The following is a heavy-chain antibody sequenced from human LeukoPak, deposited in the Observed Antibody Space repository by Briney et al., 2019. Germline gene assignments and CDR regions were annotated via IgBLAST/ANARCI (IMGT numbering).Heavy chain of an antibody. V-gene: IGHV4-4*07. CDR3: ARHNYFGSGSYNIDY. CDR1: GGSISSYY. J-gene: IGHJ4*02. CDR2: IYISGST. Sequence: PSETLSLTCTVSGGSISSYYWSWIRQPAGKGLEWIGRIYISGSTNYNPSLKSRVTMSVDTSKNQFSLKLSSVTAADTAVYYCARHNYFGSGSYNIDYWGQGTLVTVSS. D-gene: IGHD3-10*01.